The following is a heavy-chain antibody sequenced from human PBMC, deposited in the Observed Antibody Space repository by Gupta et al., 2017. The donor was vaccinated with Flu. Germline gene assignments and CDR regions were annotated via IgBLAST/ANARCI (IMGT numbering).Heavy chain of an antibody. CDR3: AKDLAKGNGMDV. Sequence: EVQLVESGGGLVQPGRSLRLSCAASGFTFDDYAMHWVRQAPGKGREWVSGISWNSGSIGYADSVKGRFTISRDNAKNSLYLQMNSLRAEDTALYYCAKDLAKGNGMDVWGQGTTVTVSS. J-gene: IGHJ6*02. CDR2: ISWNSGSI. CDR1: GFTFDDYA. D-gene: IGHD5-12*01. V-gene: IGHV3-9*01.